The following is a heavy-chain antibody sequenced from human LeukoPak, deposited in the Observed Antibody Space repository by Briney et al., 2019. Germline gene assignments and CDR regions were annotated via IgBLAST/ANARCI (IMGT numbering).Heavy chain of an antibody. V-gene: IGHV3-64*01. CDR2: ISNNGGST. CDR1: GFTFSSYA. Sequence: GGSLRLSCAASGFTFSSYAMHWVRQAPGKGLEYVSAISNNGGSTYYANSVKGRFTISRDNSKHPLYLQMGSLRAEDMAVYYCARVRSSYYYYYGMDVWGQGTTVTVSS. CDR3: ARVRSSYYYYYGMDV. J-gene: IGHJ6*02. D-gene: IGHD1-1*01.